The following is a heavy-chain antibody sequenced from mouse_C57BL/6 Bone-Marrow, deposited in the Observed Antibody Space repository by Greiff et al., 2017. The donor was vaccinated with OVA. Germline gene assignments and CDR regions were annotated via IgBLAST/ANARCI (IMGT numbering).Heavy chain of an antibody. Sequence: QVQLKESGAELARPGASVKLSCKASGYTFTSYGISWVKQRTGQGLEWIGEIYPRSGNTYYNEKFKGKATLTADKSSSTAYMELRSLTSEDSAVYVCARGDSYYGSSYGYFDVWGTGTTVTVSS. J-gene: IGHJ1*03. D-gene: IGHD1-1*01. V-gene: IGHV1-81*01. CDR2: IYPRSGNT. CDR1: GYTFTSYG. CDR3: ARGDSYYGSSYGYFDV.